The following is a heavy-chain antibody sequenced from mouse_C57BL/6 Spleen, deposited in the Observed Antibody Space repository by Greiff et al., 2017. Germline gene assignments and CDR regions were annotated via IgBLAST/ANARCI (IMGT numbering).Heavy chain of an antibody. J-gene: IGHJ2*01. CDR1: GYTFTSYW. Sequence: QVQLQQPGAELVKPGASVKMSCKASGYTFTSYWITWVKQRPGQGLEWIGDIYPGSGSTNYNEKFKSKATLTVDTSSSTAYMQLSSLTSEDSSVYYWSRPSYDGYYVGYWGQGTTLTVAS. CDR2: IYPGSGST. V-gene: IGHV1-55*01. CDR3: SRPSYDGYYVGY. D-gene: IGHD2-3*01.